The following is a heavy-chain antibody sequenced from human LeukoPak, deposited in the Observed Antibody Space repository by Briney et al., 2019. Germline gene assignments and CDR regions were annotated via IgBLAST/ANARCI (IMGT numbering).Heavy chain of an antibody. Sequence: GASVKVSCKASGYTFTNKYMHWVRQAPGQGLEWMGIINPNGGSTSYAQRFQGRVTMTRDTSTSTVYMELSSLRPEDTAVYYCARGGSYTSAHNWFDPWGQRTLVTVSS. D-gene: IGHD1-26*01. V-gene: IGHV1-46*01. J-gene: IGHJ5*02. CDR3: ARGGSYTSAHNWFDP. CDR2: INPNGGST. CDR1: GYTFTNKY.